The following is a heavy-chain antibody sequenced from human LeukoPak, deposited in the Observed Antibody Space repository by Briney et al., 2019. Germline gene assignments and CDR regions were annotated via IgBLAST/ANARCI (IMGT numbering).Heavy chain of an antibody. CDR2: IKQDGSER. J-gene: IGHJ4*02. V-gene: IGHV3-7*01. D-gene: IGHD3-10*01. Sequence: GGSLRLSCAASGFTFSGFSMSWVRQSPTKGLEWVANIKQDGSERYYVDSVKGRFTISRDDAKNSLSLQMNNLRVEDTAVYYCARAGSHWHYVYWGQGTVVTVSS. CDR1: GFTFSGFS. CDR3: ARAGSHWHYVY.